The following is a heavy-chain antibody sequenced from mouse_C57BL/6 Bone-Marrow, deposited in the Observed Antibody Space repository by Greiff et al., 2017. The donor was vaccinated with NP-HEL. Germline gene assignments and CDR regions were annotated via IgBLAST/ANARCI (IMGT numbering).Heavy chain of an antibody. CDR2: SRNKANDYTT. Sequence: EVRLVESGGGLVQSGRSLRLSCATSGFTFSDFYMEWVRQAPGKGLEWIAASRNKANDYTTEYSAYGKGRFIVARDTSQSILCLQMNALRAEDTAIYYCAGDAPTRLYWYFDVWGTGTTVTVSS. CDR1: GFTFSDFY. CDR3: AGDAPTRLYWYFDV. J-gene: IGHJ1*03. V-gene: IGHV7-1*01.